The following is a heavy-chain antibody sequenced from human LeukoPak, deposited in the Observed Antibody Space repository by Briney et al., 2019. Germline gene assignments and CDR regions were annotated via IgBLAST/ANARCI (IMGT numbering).Heavy chain of an antibody. V-gene: IGHV4-59*01. J-gene: IGHJ4*02. D-gene: IGHD6-19*01. Sequence: SETLSLTCTVSGGSLSSYYWSWIRQPPGKGLEWIGYIYYSGSTNYNPSLKSRVTISVDTSKNQFSLKLSSVTAADTAVYYCARAGSSGWYIDYWGQGTLVTVSS. CDR2: IYYSGST. CDR3: ARAGSSGWYIDY. CDR1: GGSLSSYY.